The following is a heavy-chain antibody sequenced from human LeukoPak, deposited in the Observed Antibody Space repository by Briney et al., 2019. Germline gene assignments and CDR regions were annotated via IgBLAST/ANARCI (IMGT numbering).Heavy chain of an antibody. Sequence: SETLSLTCAVDGGSFSGYCWSWIRQPPAKGLEWIGEINHSGSTNYNPCLKSRVTISVDTSKNQFSLKLTSVTAADTAVYYCARPRYLAAAPFDYWGQGTLVTVSS. D-gene: IGHD6-13*01. J-gene: IGHJ4*02. CDR2: INHSGST. V-gene: IGHV4-34*01. CDR1: GGSFSGYC. CDR3: ARPRYLAAAPFDY.